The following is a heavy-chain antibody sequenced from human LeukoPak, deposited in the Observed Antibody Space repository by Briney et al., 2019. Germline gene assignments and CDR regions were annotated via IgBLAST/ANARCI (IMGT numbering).Heavy chain of an antibody. Sequence: PGGSLRLSCAVSGFTFSSYAMNWVRQAPGKGLEWVSGISGSGGNTYYADSVKGRFTISRDNSKNTLFLQMNSLRAEDTAVYYCAKADSITLVRGVVKFDFWGQGTLVTVSS. V-gene: IGHV3-23*01. CDR3: AKADSITLVRGVVKFDF. CDR2: ISGSGGNT. J-gene: IGHJ4*02. CDR1: GFTFSSYA. D-gene: IGHD3-10*01.